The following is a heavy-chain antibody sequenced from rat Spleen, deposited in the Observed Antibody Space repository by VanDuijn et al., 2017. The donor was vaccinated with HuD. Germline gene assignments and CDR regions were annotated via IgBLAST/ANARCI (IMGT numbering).Heavy chain of an antibody. CDR1: GFTFSDYN. D-gene: IGHD1-2*01. V-gene: IGHV5S10*01. CDR2: IIYDGSRT. J-gene: IGHJ4*01. CDR3: AKDNTIAACGIMDA. Sequence: EVQLVESGGGLVQPGRSLKLSCAASGFTFSDYNMAWVRQAPKKGLEWVATIIYDGSRTYYRDSVKGRFTISRDNAKSTLYLQMDSLRSEDTATYYCAKDNTIAACGIMDAWGQGASVTVSS.